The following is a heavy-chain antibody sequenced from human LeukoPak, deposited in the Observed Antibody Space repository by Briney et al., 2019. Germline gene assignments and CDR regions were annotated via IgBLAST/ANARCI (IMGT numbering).Heavy chain of an antibody. Sequence: PGGSLRLSCAASGFTFSTYWMHWVRQAPGKGLVWVSRINSDGSSTDYADSVKGRFTISRDNSKNTLYLQMNSLRAEDTAVYYCAKPDGGSYQPPDYWGQGTLVTVSS. J-gene: IGHJ4*02. CDR3: AKPDGGSYQPPDY. CDR2: INSDGSST. D-gene: IGHD1-26*01. V-gene: IGHV3-74*01. CDR1: GFTFSTYW.